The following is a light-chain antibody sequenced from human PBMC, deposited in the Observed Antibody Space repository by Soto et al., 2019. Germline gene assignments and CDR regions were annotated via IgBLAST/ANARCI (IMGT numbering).Light chain of an antibody. CDR2: AAS. CDR3: QQRSGWSLT. CDR1: QSVSNY. J-gene: IGKJ4*02. V-gene: IGKV3-11*01. Sequence: EVVLTQSPATLSLSPGEIVTLSCRASQSVSNYFAWYQQKPGQAPRLLVYAASTRAAGIPARLCGSGSGTDSARAISGLEPDDFAGYYRQQRSGWSLTVGGGTKVEIK.